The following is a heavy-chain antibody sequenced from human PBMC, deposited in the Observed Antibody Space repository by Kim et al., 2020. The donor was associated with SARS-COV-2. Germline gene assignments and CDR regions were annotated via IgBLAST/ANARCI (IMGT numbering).Heavy chain of an antibody. D-gene: IGHD6-13*01. V-gene: IGHV3-74*01. J-gene: IGHJ4*02. Sequence: DSVKGRFAISRANAKNTLYLQLHSLRAGDTAVYYCVREGYSSSRFWGFDSWGQGTLVTVSS. CDR3: VREGYSSSRFWGFDS.